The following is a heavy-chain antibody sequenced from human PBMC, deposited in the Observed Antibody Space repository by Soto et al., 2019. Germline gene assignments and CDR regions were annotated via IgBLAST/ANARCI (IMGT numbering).Heavy chain of an antibody. V-gene: IGHV4-30-4*01. CDR1: GGSISSGDYY. Sequence: QVQLQESGPGLVKPSQTLSLTCTVSGGSISSGDYYWSWIRQPPGKGLEWIGYIYYSGSTYYNPSLKSRVTISVDTSKNQFSLKLSSVTAADMAVYYCARRPQDCSGGRCYLYFHHWGQGTLVTVSS. CDR3: ARRPQDCSGGRCYLYFHH. J-gene: IGHJ1*01. CDR2: IYYSGST. D-gene: IGHD2-15*01.